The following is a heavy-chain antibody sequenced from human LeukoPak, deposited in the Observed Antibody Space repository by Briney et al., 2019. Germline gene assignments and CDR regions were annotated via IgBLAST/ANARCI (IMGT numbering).Heavy chain of an antibody. CDR1: GFTFSSYW. D-gene: IGHD1-7*01. Sequence: GGSLRLSCAASGFTFSSYWMDWVRQAPGKGLEWVAKIKEDGTRKDYVDSVKGRFTISRDNAKNSLYLQMNSLRAEDTAVYYCARDDDWNYEDYWGQGTLVTVSS. V-gene: IGHV3-7*01. J-gene: IGHJ4*02. CDR3: ARDDDWNYEDY. CDR2: IKEDGTRK.